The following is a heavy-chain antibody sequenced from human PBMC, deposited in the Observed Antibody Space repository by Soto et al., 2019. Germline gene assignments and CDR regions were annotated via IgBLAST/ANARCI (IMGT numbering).Heavy chain of an antibody. V-gene: IGHV3-23*01. D-gene: IGHD5-18*01. CDR1: GFTFSTYA. CDR3: AKANPLQLWTPYYFDY. Sequence: GVLRLSCAASGFTFSTYAMSWVRQAPGKGLEWVSLLSGSGGSTYYADSVKGRFTISRDNSKNTLYLQMNSLRAEDTAVYFCAKANPLQLWTPYYFDYWGQGTLVTVSS. J-gene: IGHJ4*02. CDR2: LSGSGGST.